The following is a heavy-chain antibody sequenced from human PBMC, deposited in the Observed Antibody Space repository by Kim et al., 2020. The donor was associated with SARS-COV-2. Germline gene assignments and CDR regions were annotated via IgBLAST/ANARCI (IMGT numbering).Heavy chain of an antibody. CDR3: AGVLTSGWSYFDY. D-gene: IGHD6-19*01. Sequence: YAAERKGRVTIHGNNAMTTLLLQMNSLRAEDTAVYYCAGVLTSGWSYFDYWGQGTLVTVSS. J-gene: IGHJ4*02. V-gene: IGHV3-11*01.